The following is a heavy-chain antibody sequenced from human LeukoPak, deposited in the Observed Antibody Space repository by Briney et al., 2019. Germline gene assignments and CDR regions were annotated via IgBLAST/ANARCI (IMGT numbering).Heavy chain of an antibody. CDR1: GFTFDDYA. CDR2: ISGDGGST. D-gene: IGHD3-22*01. J-gene: IGHJ4*02. Sequence: GGSLRLSCAASGFTFDDYAMHWVRQAPGKGLEWVSLISGDGGSTYYADSVKGRFTISRDNSKNSLYLQTNSLRTEDTALYYCAKVLGYYDSSGYYQEGGFDYWGQGTLVTVSS. V-gene: IGHV3-43*02. CDR3: AKVLGYYDSSGYYQEGGFDY.